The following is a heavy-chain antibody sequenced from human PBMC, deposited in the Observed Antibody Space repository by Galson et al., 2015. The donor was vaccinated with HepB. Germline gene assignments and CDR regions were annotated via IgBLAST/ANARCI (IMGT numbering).Heavy chain of an antibody. J-gene: IGHJ4*02. CDR1: GFTFDDYA. D-gene: IGHD4-17*01. CDR2: ISWNSGSI. V-gene: IGHV3-9*01. Sequence: SLRLSCAASGFTFDDYAMHWVRQAPGKGLEWVSGISWNSGSIGYADSVKGRFTISRDNAKNSLYLQMNSLRAEDTAVYYCAKDQGFAVPNNVVEYWGQGTLVTVSS. CDR3: AKDQGFAVPNNVVEY.